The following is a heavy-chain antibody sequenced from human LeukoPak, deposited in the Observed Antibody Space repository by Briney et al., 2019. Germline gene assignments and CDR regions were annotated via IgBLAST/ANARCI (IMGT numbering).Heavy chain of an antibody. CDR3: ARGLLRYFDWSHYYYHAMDV. CDR2: TYYNRNT. CDR1: GGSISSYY. Sequence: SETLSLTCTVSGGSISSYYWSWIRQPPGKGLEWVGYTYYNRNTNYNPSLKSRVTISVDTSKDQFSLKLSSVTAADTAVYYCARGLLRYFDWSHYYYHAMDVWGQGTTVTVSS. V-gene: IGHV4-59*01. D-gene: IGHD3-9*01. J-gene: IGHJ6*02.